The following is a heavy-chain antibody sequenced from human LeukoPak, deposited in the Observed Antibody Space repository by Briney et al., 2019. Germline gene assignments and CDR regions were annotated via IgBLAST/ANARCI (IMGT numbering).Heavy chain of an antibody. J-gene: IGHJ4*02. D-gene: IGHD1-26*01. V-gene: IGHV1-18*01. CDR1: GYTFTSYG. CDR2: ISAYNANT. CDR3: ARDKYTGSYYPDY. Sequence: ASVKVSCKASGYTFTSYGISWVRQAPGQGLEWMGWISAYNANTNYAQKFQGRVSMTTDTSTSTVYMELRSLRSDDTAVYYCARDKYTGSYYPDYWGQGTLVTVSS.